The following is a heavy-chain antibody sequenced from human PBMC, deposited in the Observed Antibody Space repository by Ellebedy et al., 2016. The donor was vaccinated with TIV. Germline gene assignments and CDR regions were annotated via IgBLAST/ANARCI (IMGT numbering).Heavy chain of an antibody. V-gene: IGHV1-46*01. CDR3: ASPRTHGRGRVYYHGMDV. CDR1: GYTFTSYY. D-gene: IGHD3-16*01. Sequence: AASVKVSCKASGYTFTSYYIHWVRQAPGQGLEWMGIINPSGGSTSYAQKFQGRVTLTRDTSTSTVYMELNSLRSEDTVVYYCASPRTHGRGRVYYHGMDVWGQGTTVTVSS. J-gene: IGHJ6*02. CDR2: INPSGGST.